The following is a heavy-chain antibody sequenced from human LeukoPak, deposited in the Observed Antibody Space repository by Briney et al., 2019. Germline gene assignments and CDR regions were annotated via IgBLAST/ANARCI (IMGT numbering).Heavy chain of an antibody. V-gene: IGHV1-18*01. CDR3: ARNSAMAGTFGY. Sequence: ASVKVSCKASGYTFTSYAMHWVRQAPGQGLEWMGWISAYNGNTNYAQKLQGRVTMTTDTSTSTAYMELRSLRSDDTAVYYCARNSAMAGTFGYWGQGTLVTVSS. D-gene: IGHD6-19*01. CDR2: ISAYNGNT. CDR1: GYTFTSYA. J-gene: IGHJ4*02.